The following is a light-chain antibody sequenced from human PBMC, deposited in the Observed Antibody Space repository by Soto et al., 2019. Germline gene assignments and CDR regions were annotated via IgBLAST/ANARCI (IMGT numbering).Light chain of an antibody. Sequence: EIVLTQSPGTLSLSPGERATLSCRASQSVSSSYLAWYQQKPGLAPRLLMYGAYSRATGIPDRFIGSGSGTDFTLTISRLEPEDFAVYYCQQYGSSPWTFGQGTKVEIK. V-gene: IGKV3-20*01. CDR1: QSVSSSY. CDR2: GAY. CDR3: QQYGSSPWT. J-gene: IGKJ1*01.